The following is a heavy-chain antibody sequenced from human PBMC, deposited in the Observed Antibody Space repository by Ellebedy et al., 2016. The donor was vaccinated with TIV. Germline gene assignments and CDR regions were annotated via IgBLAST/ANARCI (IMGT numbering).Heavy chain of an antibody. J-gene: IGHJ1*01. CDR2: ISAHNGET. CDR3: ARDGILGGLLGYFQN. Sequence: AASVKVSCKASGYTFTGYGICWVRQAPGQGLEWMGWISAHNGETNYAQKVKGRVTMTKDTSTSTAFMELRSLRSDDTAVYYCARDGILGGLLGYFQNWGQGTLVTVSS. CDR1: GYTFTGYG. V-gene: IGHV1-18*04. D-gene: IGHD1-26*01.